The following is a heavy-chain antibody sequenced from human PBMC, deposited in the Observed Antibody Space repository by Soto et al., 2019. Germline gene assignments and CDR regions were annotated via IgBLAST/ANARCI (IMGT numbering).Heavy chain of an antibody. J-gene: IGHJ6*02. CDR3: ARSLTEGYCTITGCYTRPLYGMDV. CDR1: GYTFSGYY. V-gene: IGHV1-2*02. D-gene: IGHD2-2*02. Sequence: ASLKVYCKASGYTFSGYYIHWLRQAPGQGLEWMGWINPNSGGTNYAQKFQGRVTVTRDTPTSTAYMELSRLTSDDTAVYYCARSLTEGYCTITGCYTRPLYGMDVWGQGTTVTVSS. CDR2: INPNSGGT.